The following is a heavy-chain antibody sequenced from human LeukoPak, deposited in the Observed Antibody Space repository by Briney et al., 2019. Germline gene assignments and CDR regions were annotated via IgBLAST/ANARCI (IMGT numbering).Heavy chain of an antibody. J-gene: IGHJ6*02. CDR2: IPYDGSNK. V-gene: IGHV3-30-3*01. Sequence: GRSLRLSCAASGFTFSSYAMHWVRQAPGKGLEWVAVIPYDGSNKYYADSVKGRFTISRDNSKNTLYLQMNSLRAEDTAVYYCARAGPHYYYGMDVWGQGTTVTVSS. CDR1: GFTFSSYA. CDR3: ARAGPHYYYGMDV.